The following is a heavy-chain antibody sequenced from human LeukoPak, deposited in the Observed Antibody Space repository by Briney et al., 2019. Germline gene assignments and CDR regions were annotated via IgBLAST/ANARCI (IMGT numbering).Heavy chain of an antibody. D-gene: IGHD6-19*01. CDR3: ATGRKIAVAGNGFDP. J-gene: IGHJ5*02. V-gene: IGHV1-2*02. CDR2: INPNSGGT. Sequence: ASVKVSCKASGYIFTDHFMQWVRHAPGQGLEWMGWINPNSGGTNYAQKFQGRVTMTRDTSISTAYMELSRLRSDDTAVYYCATGRKIAVAGNGFDPWGQGTLVTVSS. CDR1: GYIFTDHF.